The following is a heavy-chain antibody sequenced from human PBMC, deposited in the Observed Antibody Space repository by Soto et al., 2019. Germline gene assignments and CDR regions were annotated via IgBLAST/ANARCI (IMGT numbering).Heavy chain of an antibody. J-gene: IGHJ6*02. D-gene: IGHD3-22*01. V-gene: IGHV3-30*18. CDR3: AKDLRPFYDSSGKRYGMDV. CDR1: GFTFSSYG. Sequence: PGGSLRLSCAASGFTFSSYGMHWVRQAPGKGLEWVAVISYDGSNKYYADSVKGRFTISRDNSKNTLYLQMNSLRAEDTAVYYCAKDLRPFYDSSGKRYGMDVWGQGTTVTVSS. CDR2: ISYDGSNK.